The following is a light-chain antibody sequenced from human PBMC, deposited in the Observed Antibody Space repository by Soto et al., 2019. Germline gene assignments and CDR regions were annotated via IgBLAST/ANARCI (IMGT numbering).Light chain of an antibody. J-gene: IGKJ4*01. V-gene: IGKV1-33*01. Sequence: DIQTTQSPSTLSASIGDRFSVGCHSSQDISNYLNWYQQKPGKAPKLLIYDASNLETGVPSRFSGSGSGTDFTFTISSLQPEDIATYYCQQYDNLLALTFGGGTKVDI. CDR3: QQYDNLLALT. CDR2: DAS. CDR1: QDISNY.